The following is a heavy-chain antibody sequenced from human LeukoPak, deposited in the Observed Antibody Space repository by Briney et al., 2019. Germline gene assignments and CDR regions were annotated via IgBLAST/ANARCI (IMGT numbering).Heavy chain of an antibody. CDR2: IIPIFGTA. V-gene: IGHV1-69*05. D-gene: IGHD2-2*01. J-gene: IGHJ6*03. CDR3: ARGSDCSSTSCYPYYYYYMDV. Sequence: SVKVSCKASGGTFSSYAISWVRQAPGQGLEWMGRIIPIFGTANYAQKFQGRVTITTDESTSTAYMELSSLRSEDTAVYYCARGSDCSSTSCYPYYYYYMDVWGKGTTVTVSS. CDR1: GGTFSSYA.